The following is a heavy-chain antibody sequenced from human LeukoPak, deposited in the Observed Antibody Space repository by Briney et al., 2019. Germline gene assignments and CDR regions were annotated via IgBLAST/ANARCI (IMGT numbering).Heavy chain of an antibody. D-gene: IGHD4-17*01. V-gene: IGHV4-61*02. CDR1: GGSVTSGPNY. CDR2: IQTSGRV. J-gene: IGHJ4*02. Sequence: SQTLSLTCSVSGGSVTSGPNYWNWIRRPAGKGLEWIGRIQTSGRVNYNPSLKSRVTVYLDTPKNLVSLQLTSVTAADTAVYYCVRDRGNGDYGDYFDSWGQGTQVTVSS. CDR3: VRDRGNGDYGDYFDS.